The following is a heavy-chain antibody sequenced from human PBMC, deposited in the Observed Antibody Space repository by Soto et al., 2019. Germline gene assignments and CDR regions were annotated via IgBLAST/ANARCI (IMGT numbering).Heavy chain of an antibody. Sequence: SETQSLTCTVSGGSIRSGGCYWSWIRQPPGKGLEWIGSIYYSGSTYYHPSLKSRVTISVDTSKNQFSLKLISVTAADTAVYYCARGVVYYFDYWGKGTLVTVSP. J-gene: IGHJ4*02. D-gene: IGHD2-15*01. CDR2: IYYSGST. V-gene: IGHV4-39*07. CDR1: GGSIRSGGCY. CDR3: ARGVVYYFDY.